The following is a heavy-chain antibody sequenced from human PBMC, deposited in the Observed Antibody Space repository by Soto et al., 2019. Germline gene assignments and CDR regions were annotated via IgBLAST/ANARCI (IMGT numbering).Heavy chain of an antibody. Sequence: ESGGGVVQPGRSLRLSCAASGFVYSNYAMHWVRLSPGKGLEWVALIWSDGTKKYYMDSVKGRFIISRDNSLKTLHLQMDSLGAEDAAVYFCVRGIPSQYTSDWLYWYFDLWGRGTQVTVSA. CDR1: GFVYSNYA. V-gene: IGHV3-33*01. J-gene: IGHJ2*01. D-gene: IGHD6-25*01. CDR3: VRGIPSQYTSDWLYWYFDL. CDR2: IWSDGTKK.